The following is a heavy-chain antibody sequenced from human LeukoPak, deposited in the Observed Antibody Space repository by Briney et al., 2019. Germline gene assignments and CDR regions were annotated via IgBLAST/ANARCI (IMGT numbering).Heavy chain of an antibody. Sequence: GGSLRLSCAASGFTFSSYAMHWVRQAPGKGLEYVSAISSNGGSTYYANSVKGRFTISRDNSKNTLYLQMGSLRAEDMAVYYCLLRGYDSVFDYWGQGTLVTVSS. V-gene: IGHV3-64*01. CDR2: ISSNGGST. J-gene: IGHJ4*02. D-gene: IGHD5-12*01. CDR3: LLRGYDSVFDY. CDR1: GFTFSSYA.